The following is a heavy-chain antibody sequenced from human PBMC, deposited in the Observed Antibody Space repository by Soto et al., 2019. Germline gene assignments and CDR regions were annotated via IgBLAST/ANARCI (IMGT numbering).Heavy chain of an antibody. Sequence: GGPLRLSCVASGFTFSNYWMSWVRQAPGKGLEWVANIRQDGSEKNFVDSVKGRFTISRDNAKNSVDLQMNSLRAEDTAVYYCATTQSFDYWGQGTLVTVSS. CDR3: ATTQSFDY. J-gene: IGHJ4*02. CDR2: IRQDGSEK. V-gene: IGHV3-7*01. CDR1: GFTFSNYW.